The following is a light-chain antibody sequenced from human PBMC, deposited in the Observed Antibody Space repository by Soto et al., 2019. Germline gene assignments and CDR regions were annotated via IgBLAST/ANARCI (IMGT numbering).Light chain of an antibody. CDR3: CSYAGISIVV. CDR1: SSDVGNYNL. V-gene: IGLV2-23*01. J-gene: IGLJ2*01. CDR2: EGS. Sequence: QAVVTQPASVSGSPGQSITISCTGTSSDVGNYNLVSWYQQLPGKAPKLLIYEGSKRPSGVSNRFSGSKSGNTASLTISGLQAEDEADYFCCSYAGISIVVFGGGTKLTVL.